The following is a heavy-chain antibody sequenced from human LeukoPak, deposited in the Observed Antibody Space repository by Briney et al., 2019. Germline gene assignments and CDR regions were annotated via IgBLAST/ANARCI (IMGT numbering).Heavy chain of an antibody. J-gene: IGHJ6*03. V-gene: IGHV1-2*02. CDR1: GYTFTGYY. Sequence: ASVKVSCKASGYTFTGYYMHWVRQAPGQGLEWMGWINPNSGGTNYAQKFQGRVTMTRDTSISTAYMELSRLRSDDTAVYYCARVPGIVVVGPDYYYMDVWGNGTTVTVSS. D-gene: IGHD2-15*01. CDR3: ARVPGIVVVGPDYYYMDV. CDR2: INPNSGGT.